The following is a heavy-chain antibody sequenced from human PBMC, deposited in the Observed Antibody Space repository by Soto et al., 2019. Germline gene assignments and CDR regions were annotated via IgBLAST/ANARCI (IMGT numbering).Heavy chain of an antibody. J-gene: IGHJ6*02. CDR2: IYYSGST. V-gene: IGHV4-59*01. CDR1: GGSISSYY. D-gene: IGHD3-9*01. CDR3: ARARAPSSKSQKRDYDILTGSTSPYGMDV. Sequence: QVQLQESGPGLVKPSETLSLTCTVSGGSISSYYWSWIRQPPGKGLEWIGYIYYSGSTNYNPSLKSRVTISVDTSKNQFSLKLSSVTAADTAVYYCARARAPSSKSQKRDYDILTGSTSPYGMDVWGQGTTVTVSS.